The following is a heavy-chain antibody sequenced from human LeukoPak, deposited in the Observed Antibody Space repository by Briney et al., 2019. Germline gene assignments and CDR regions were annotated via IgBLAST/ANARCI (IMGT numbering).Heavy chain of an antibody. CDR3: ARGASVGGRENCFDP. V-gene: IGHV1-46*03. D-gene: IGHD1-26*01. Sequence: ASVKVSCKASAYTFTSYYMHWVRQAPGQGLEWMGIINPSGGSTSYAQKFQGRVTMTRDTSTSTVYMELSRLRSEDTAAYYCARGASVGGRENCFDPWGQGTLVTVSS. CDR1: AYTFTSYY. CDR2: INPSGGST. J-gene: IGHJ5*02.